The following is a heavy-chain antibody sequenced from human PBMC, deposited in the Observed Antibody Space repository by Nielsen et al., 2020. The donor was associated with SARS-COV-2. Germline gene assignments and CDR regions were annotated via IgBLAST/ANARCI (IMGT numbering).Heavy chain of an antibody. D-gene: IGHD3-22*01. J-gene: IGHJ4*02. CDR2: IKSKIDGGTT. CDR1: GVAFSNIW. Sequence: GESLKISCAASGVAFSNIWMNWVRQAPGKGLEWVGRIKSKIDGGTTDYAVPVKGRFTISRDDSKNTLYLQINSLKTEDTAVYYCSTQLLNYDSSAYYLIDYWGQGTLVTVSS. V-gene: IGHV3-15*01. CDR3: STQLLNYDSSAYYLIDY.